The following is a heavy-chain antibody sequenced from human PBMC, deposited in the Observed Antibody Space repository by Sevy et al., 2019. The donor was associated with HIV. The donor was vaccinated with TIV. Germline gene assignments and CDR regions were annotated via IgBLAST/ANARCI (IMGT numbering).Heavy chain of an antibody. CDR2: IYTSGST. J-gene: IGHJ4*02. V-gene: IGHV4-4*07. D-gene: IGHD1-26*01. CDR3: ARGEGSGSFDY. CDR1: GVPIRSHY. Sequence: SETLSLTCSVSGVPIRSHYWNWIRQPAGRGLEWIGLIYTSGSTNYNPSLKSRVTLSVDTSKNQFSLKLSSVTAADTAVYYCARGEGSGSFDYWGQGTLVTVSS.